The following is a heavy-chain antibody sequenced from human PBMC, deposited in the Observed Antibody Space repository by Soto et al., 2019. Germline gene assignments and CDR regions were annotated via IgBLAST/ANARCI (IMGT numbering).Heavy chain of an antibody. CDR3: ARRWGTSFDF. V-gene: IGHV4-59*01. D-gene: IGHD7-27*01. J-gene: IGHJ4*02. CDR1: GGSISSYY. CDR2: IYYSGST. Sequence: SETLSLTCTVSGGSISSYYWSWIRQPTGKGLEWIGYIYYSGSTNYNPSLKSRVTISVDTSKNQFSLKVSSVTAADTAVYYCARRWGTSFDFWGQGTLVTVSS.